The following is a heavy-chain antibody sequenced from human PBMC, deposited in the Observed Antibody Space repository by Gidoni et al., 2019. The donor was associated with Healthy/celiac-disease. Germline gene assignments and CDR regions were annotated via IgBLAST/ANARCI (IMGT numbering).Heavy chain of an antibody. CDR2: ISGSGGST. Sequence: EVQLLESGGGLVQPGGSLRLSCAASGFTFSSYAMSWVRQAPGKGLEWVSAISGSGGSTYYADSVKGRFTISRDNSKNTLYLQMNSLRAEDTAVYYCAKDVYGSGSYRNYYGMDVWGQGTTVTVSS. D-gene: IGHD3-10*01. CDR1: GFTFSSYA. V-gene: IGHV3-23*01. CDR3: AKDVYGSGSYRNYYGMDV. J-gene: IGHJ6*02.